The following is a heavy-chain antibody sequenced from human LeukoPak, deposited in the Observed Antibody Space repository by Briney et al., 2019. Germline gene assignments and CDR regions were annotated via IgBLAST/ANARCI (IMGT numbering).Heavy chain of an antibody. Sequence: GGSLRLSCAASGFTLSDHYIDWVRQAPGKGLEWVGRSRNKANSYTTDYAASVRGRFSVSRDDSKNSLYLQMNSLKTEDTAICYCTRDRSADYWGQGTLVTVSS. J-gene: IGHJ4*02. V-gene: IGHV3-72*01. CDR2: SRNKANSYTT. CDR3: TRDRSADY. CDR1: GFTLSDHY.